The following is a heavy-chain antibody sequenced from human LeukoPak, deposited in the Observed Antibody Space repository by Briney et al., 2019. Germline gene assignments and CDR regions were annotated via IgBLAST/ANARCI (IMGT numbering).Heavy chain of an antibody. CDR2: VDPEDGET. V-gene: IGHV1-69-2*01. CDR1: GYTFTDYY. D-gene: IGHD4-17*01. CDR3: ARARLRQNWFDP. J-gene: IGHJ5*02. Sequence: ASVKVSCKVSGYTFTDYYMHWVQQAPGKGLEWMGLVDPEDGETIYAEKFQGSVTMTRNTSISTAYMELSSLRSEDTAVYYCARARLRQNWFDPWGQGTLVTVSS.